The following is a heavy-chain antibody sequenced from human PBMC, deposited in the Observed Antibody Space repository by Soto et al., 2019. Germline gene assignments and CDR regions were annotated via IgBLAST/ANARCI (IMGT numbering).Heavy chain of an antibody. D-gene: IGHD5-12*01. CDR2: ISAYNGNT. J-gene: IGHJ4*02. V-gene: IGHV1-18*01. CDR1: GYTFTSYG. CDR3: AGGYSGYGGRDFAY. Sequence: ASVKVSCKASGYTFTSYGISWVRQAPGQGLEWMGWISAYNGNTNYAQKLQGRVTMTTDTSTSTAYMELRSLRSDDTAVYYCAGGYSGYGGRDFAYWAQGTLVTVSS.